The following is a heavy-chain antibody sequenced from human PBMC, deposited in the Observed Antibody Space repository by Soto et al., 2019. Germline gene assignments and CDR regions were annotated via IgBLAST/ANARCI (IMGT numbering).Heavy chain of an antibody. CDR3: ARGGRMGVAATPISY. V-gene: IGHV4-34*01. J-gene: IGHJ4*02. D-gene: IGHD2-15*01. Sequence: QVQLQQWGAGLFKPSETLSLTCAVYGGSFSDYNWSWIRQPPGKGLEWIGEIDYSGRTSYNPSLNNRLTISVVTSQNQFSFKLSSVTSAVTAVYYWARGGRMGVAATPISYWGQGTLITVSS. CDR1: GGSFSDYN. CDR2: IDYSGRT.